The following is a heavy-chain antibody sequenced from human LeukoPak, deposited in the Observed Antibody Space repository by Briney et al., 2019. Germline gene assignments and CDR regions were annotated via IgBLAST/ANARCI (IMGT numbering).Heavy chain of an antibody. Sequence: SETLSLTCAVYGGSFSGYYWSWIRQPPGKGLEWIGEINHSGSTNYNPSLKSRVTISVDTSKNQFSLKLSSVTAADTAVYYCARGPRVYDILTGYSVYGMDVWGQGTTVTVSS. V-gene: IGHV4-34*01. D-gene: IGHD3-9*01. CDR3: ARGPRVYDILTGYSVYGMDV. CDR1: GGSFSGYY. CDR2: INHSGST. J-gene: IGHJ6*02.